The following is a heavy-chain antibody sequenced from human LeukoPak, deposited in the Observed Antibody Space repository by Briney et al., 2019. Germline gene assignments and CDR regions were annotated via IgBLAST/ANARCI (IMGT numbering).Heavy chain of an antibody. J-gene: IGHJ6*03. V-gene: IGHV4-59*01. Sequence: KPSETPSLTCSVSGASFSTNYWGWIRQPPGRGLEWSVYFFDSGSTNYNPSLKSRVTISVDTSTKQFSLRLSSVTAADTAVYYCARLYQQSKWKYYYYYMDVWGKGTAVTVSS. CDR1: GASFSTNY. D-gene: IGHD1-1*01. CDR2: FFDSGST. CDR3: ARLYQQSKWKYYYYYMDV.